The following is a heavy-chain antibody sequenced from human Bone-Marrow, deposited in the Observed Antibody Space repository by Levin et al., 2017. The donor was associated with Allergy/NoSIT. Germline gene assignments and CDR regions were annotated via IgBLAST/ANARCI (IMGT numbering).Heavy chain of an antibody. CDR2: IYSGGST. D-gene: IGHD6-13*01. Sequence: GESLKISCAASGFTVSSNYMSWVRQAPGKGLEWVSVIYSGGSTYYADSVKGRFTISRDNSKNTLYLQMNSLRAEDTAVYYCARDQEAAAADFYYYYYMDVWGKGTTVTVSS. V-gene: IGHV3-53*01. CDR1: GFTVSSNY. CDR3: ARDQEAAAADFYYYYYMDV. J-gene: IGHJ6*03.